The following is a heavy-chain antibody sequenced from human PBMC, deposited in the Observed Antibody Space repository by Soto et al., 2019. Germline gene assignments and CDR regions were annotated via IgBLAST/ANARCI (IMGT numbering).Heavy chain of an antibody. CDR3: ARDGDSSSAFDV. Sequence: QVQLVQSGAEVKKPGASVKVSCKASGYTFTGNYMHWVRQAPGQGLEWMGWINPNSGCTNYAQKFQGRVPLTRDTSISPAYMELCRLRSDDTAVYYCARDGDSSSAFDVWGQGTMVTVSS. J-gene: IGHJ3*01. CDR2: INPNSGCT. V-gene: IGHV1-2*02. CDR1: GYTFTGNY. D-gene: IGHD6-6*01.